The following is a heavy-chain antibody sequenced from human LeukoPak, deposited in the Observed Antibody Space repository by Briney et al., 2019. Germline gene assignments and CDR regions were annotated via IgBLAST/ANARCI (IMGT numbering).Heavy chain of an antibody. CDR2: ISYDGSNK. V-gene: IGHV3-30-3*01. J-gene: IGHJ4*02. Sequence: PRRCLRLSCAASGLTFSSYAMHRVRQAPRKGLEWVAVISYDGSNKYYADSVKGRFTISRDNSKNTLYLQMNSLRAEDTAVYYCARRLALDYWGQGTLVTVSS. CDR1: GLTFSSYA. D-gene: IGHD6-25*01. CDR3: ARRLALDY.